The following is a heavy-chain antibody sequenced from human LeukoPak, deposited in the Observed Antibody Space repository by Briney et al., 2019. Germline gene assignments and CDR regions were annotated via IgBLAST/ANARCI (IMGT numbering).Heavy chain of an antibody. D-gene: IGHD3-10*01. CDR2: IYYSGST. CDR3: ARRGYGSGSYVLDY. V-gene: IGHV4-39*01. CDR1: GGSISSSSYY. Sequence: PSETLSLTCTVSGGSISSSSYYWGWIRQPPGKGLEWIGSIYYSGSTYYNPSLKSRVTISVDTSKNQFSLKLSSVTAADTAVYYCARRGYGSGSYVLDYWGQGTLVTVSS. J-gene: IGHJ4*02.